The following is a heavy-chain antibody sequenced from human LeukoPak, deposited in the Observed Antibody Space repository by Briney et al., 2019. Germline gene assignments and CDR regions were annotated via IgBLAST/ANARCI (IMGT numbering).Heavy chain of an antibody. V-gene: IGHV5-51*01. D-gene: IGHD2-15*01. J-gene: IGHJ3*02. CDR3: ARACSGGSCYAGYAFDI. Sequence: GESLKISCKGSGYSFTSYWIGWVRPMPGKGLEWMGIIYPGDSDTRYSPSFRGQVTISADKSISTAYLQWSSLKASDTAMYYCARACSGGSCYAGYAFDIWGQGTMVTVSS. CDR1: GYSFTSYW. CDR2: IYPGDSDT.